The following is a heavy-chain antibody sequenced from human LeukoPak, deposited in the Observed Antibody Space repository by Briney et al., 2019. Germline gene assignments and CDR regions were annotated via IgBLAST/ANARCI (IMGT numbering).Heavy chain of an antibody. V-gene: IGHV3-33*08. CDR3: ARDWHSRNIDY. Sequence: GGSLRLSCAASGFTFSSYEMNWVRQAPGKGLEWVAVTWYDENSKYYADSVKGRFTISRDNSKNTLYLQMNSLRAEDTAMYYCARDWHSRNIDYWGQGTLVTVSS. J-gene: IGHJ4*02. CDR1: GFTFSSYE. D-gene: IGHD6-13*01. CDR2: TWYDENSK.